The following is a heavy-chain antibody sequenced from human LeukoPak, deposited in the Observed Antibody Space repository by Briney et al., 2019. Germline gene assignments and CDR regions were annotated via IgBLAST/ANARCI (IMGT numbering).Heavy chain of an antibody. CDR2: ISWNSGSI. J-gene: IGHJ3*02. CDR3: AKDLSSSWYWGASDI. CDR1: GFTFDDYA. V-gene: IGHV3-9*03. D-gene: IGHD6-13*01. Sequence: PGRSLRLSCAASGFTFDDYAMHWVRQAPGKGLEWVSGISWNSGSIGYADSVKGRFTISRDNAKNSLYLQMNSLRAEDMALYYCAKDLSSSWYWGASDIWGQGTMVTVSS.